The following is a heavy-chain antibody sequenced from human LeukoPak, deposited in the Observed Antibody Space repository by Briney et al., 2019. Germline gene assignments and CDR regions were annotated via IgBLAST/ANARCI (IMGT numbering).Heavy chain of an antibody. CDR3: AREANCGGDCYNWFDP. J-gene: IGHJ5*02. CDR1: GYTFTSYY. D-gene: IGHD2-21*02. V-gene: IGHV1-46*01. CDR2: INPSGGST. Sequence: ASVEVSCKASGYTFTSYYMHWVRQAPGQGLEWMGIINPSGGSTSYAQKFQGRVTMTRDTSTSTVSMELSSLRSEDTAVYYCAREANCGGDCYNWFDPWGQGTLVTVSS.